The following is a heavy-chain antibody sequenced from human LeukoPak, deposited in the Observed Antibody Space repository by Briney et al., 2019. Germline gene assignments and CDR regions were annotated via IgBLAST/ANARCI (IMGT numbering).Heavy chain of an antibody. V-gene: IGHV1-18*01. CDR1: GGTFSSYA. J-gene: IGHJ4*02. CDR2: ISAYNGNT. CDR3: ARGKKYSSGGTDY. D-gene: IGHD6-25*01. Sequence: WASVRVSCKASGGTFSSYAISWVRQAPGQGLEWMGWISAYNGNTNYAQKLQGRVTMTADTSTSTAYMELRSLRSDDTAVYYCARGKKYSSGGTDYWGQGTLVTVSS.